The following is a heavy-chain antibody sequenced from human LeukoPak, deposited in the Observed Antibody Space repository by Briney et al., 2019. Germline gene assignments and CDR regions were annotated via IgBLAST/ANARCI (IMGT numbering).Heavy chain of an antibody. J-gene: IGHJ4*02. Sequence: ASVKVSCKASGYTFTGYYMHWVRQAPGQGLEWMGWIKPNSGDKKYARKFQGRVTMTRDTSIGTAYMELSRLRYDDTAVYYCARDIVVVPAFDYWGQGTLVTVS. D-gene: IGHD2-21*01. CDR1: GYTFTGYY. CDR3: ARDIVVVPAFDY. V-gene: IGHV1-2*02. CDR2: IKPNSGDK.